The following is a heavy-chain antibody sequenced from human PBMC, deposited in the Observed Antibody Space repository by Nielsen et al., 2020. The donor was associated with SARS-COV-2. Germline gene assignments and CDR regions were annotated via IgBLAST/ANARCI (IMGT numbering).Heavy chain of an antibody. CDR2: ISGYNGDT. Sequence: ASVKVSCKASGYSFTSYSISWVRQAPGQGLEWMGLISGYNGDTKYAQKFQGRVTMTTDTSTRTAYMELRRLRFDDTAVYYCTRDTPVWEMVKNDAFDMWGQGTMVIVSS. D-gene: IGHD1-26*01. CDR1: GYSFTSYS. J-gene: IGHJ3*02. CDR3: TRDTPVWEMVKNDAFDM. V-gene: IGHV1-18*04.